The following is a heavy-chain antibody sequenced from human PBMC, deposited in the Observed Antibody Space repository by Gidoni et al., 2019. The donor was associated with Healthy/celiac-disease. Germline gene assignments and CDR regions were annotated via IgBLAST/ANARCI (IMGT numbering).Heavy chain of an antibody. D-gene: IGHD6-13*01. V-gene: IGHV3-9*01. CDR1: GFTFDDYA. J-gene: IGHJ6*02. CDR3: AKDAAGSNGMDV. CDR2: ISWNSVSI. Sequence: EVQLVESGGGLVQPGRSLRLSCAASGFTFDDYAMHWVRQAPGKGLEWVLGISWNSVSIGYAYSVKGRFTISRDNAKNSLYLQMNSLRAEDTAFYYCAKDAAGSNGMDVWGQGTTVTVSS.